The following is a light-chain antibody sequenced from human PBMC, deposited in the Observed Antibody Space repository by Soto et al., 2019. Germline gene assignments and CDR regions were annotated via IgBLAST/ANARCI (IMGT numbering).Light chain of an antibody. Sequence: QSVLTQPPSASGSPGQSVTISCTGTSNDVGGYNYVSWYQQHPGKAPKLMIYEVSQRPSGVPDRFSGSRSGNTASLTVSGLQAEDEADYYCSSYAGSSNVVFGGGTKLTVL. V-gene: IGLV2-8*01. CDR3: SSYAGSSNVV. CDR1: SNDVGGYNY. CDR2: EVS. J-gene: IGLJ2*01.